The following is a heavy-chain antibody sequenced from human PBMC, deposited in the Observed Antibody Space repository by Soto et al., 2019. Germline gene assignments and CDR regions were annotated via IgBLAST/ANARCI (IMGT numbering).Heavy chain of an antibody. V-gene: IGHV1-24*01. CDR2: FDPEDGET. CDR1: GYTLTELS. Sequence: SVKVSCKVSGYTLTELSMHWVRQAPGKGLEWMGGFDPEDGETIYAQKFQGRVTMTEDTSTDTAYMELSSLRSEDTAVYYCASTLEAAGQYYFDYWGQGPLVTVPS. CDR3: ASTLEAAGQYYFDY. D-gene: IGHD6-13*01. J-gene: IGHJ4*02.